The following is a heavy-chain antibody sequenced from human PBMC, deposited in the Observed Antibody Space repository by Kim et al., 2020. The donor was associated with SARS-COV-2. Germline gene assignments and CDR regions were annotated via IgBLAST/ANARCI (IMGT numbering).Heavy chain of an antibody. CDR3: ASGGQQLVYNWFDP. Sequence: SVKVSCKASGGTFSSYAISWVRQAPGQGLEWMGGIIPIFDTANYAQKFQGRVTITADESTSTAYMELSSLRSEDTAVYYCASGGQQLVYNWFDPWGQGTLVTVSS. CDR1: GGTFSSYA. J-gene: IGHJ5*02. D-gene: IGHD6-13*01. V-gene: IGHV1-69*13. CDR2: IIPIFDTA.